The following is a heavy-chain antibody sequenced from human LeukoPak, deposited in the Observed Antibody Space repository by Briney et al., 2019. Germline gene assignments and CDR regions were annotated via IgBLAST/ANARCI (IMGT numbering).Heavy chain of an antibody. V-gene: IGHV1-8*03. CDR2: MNPNSLNT. CDR3: ARGTALSGTSDYLDS. D-gene: IGHD6-19*01. J-gene: IGHJ4*02. Sequence: ASVKVSCKASGYTFTSYDINWVRQAPGQGLEWMGWMNPNSLNTGYAQRFQGRITLTRNTSIGTAYMELRSLRSDDTAVYYCARGTALSGTSDYLDSWGQGTLVTVSS. CDR1: GYTFTSYD.